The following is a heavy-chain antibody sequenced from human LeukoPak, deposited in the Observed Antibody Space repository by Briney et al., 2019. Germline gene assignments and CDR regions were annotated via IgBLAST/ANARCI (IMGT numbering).Heavy chain of an antibody. CDR2: IIPIFGTA. D-gene: IGHD5-18*01. V-gene: IGHV1-69*05. Sequence: ASVKVSCKASGGTLSSYAIRCVRQAPGQGLEWMGGIIPIFGTATYAQKFQGRVTITTDESTSTAYMELSSLRSEDTAVYYCASGGYSYGKPDYYYYYYMDVWGKGTTVTVSS. J-gene: IGHJ6*03. CDR1: GGTLSSYA. CDR3: ASGGYSYGKPDYYYYYYMDV.